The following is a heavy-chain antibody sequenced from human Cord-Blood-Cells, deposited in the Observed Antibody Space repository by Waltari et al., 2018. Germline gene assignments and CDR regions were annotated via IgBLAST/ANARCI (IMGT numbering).Heavy chain of an antibody. J-gene: IGHJ6*02. CDR3: ARSPMTTVTTYYYYGMDV. V-gene: IGHV3-21*01. Sequence: EVQLVESGGGLVKPGGSLRLSCAASGFTFSSYSMNWVRQAPGKGLEWVSSISSSSSYIYYADSVKGRFTIARDNAKNSLYLQMNSLRAEDTAVYYCARSPMTTVTTYYYYGMDVWGQGTTVTVSS. CDR1: GFTFSSYS. CDR2: ISSSSSYI. D-gene: IGHD4-17*01.